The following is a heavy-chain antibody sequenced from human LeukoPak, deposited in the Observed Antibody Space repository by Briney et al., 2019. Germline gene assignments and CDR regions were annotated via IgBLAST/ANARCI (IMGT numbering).Heavy chain of an antibody. J-gene: IGHJ5*02. CDR3: ARAFGSGSYHNPDH. D-gene: IGHD3-10*01. Sequence: GASLKVSCKASGYTFTNYYMHWVRQAPGQGLEWMGVINPSGGTTSYAQKFQGRVTMTRDTSTSTVYMELSSLGSEDTAVYYCARAFGSGSYHNPDHWGQGTLVTVSS. CDR2: INPSGGTT. CDR1: GYTFTNYY. V-gene: IGHV1-46*01.